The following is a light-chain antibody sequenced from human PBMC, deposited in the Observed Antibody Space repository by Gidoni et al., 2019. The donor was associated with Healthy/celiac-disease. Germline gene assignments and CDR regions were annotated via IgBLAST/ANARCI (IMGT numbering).Light chain of an antibody. CDR3: QQYYGTPIT. CDR1: QSILYSSNNKKY. CDR2: WAS. V-gene: IGKV4-1*01. Sequence: DIVMTQYPDSLAVSLGERATINCKSSQSILYSSNNKKYLAWYQQKPGQPPKLLIYWASTRESGVPDRFSGSGSGTDFTLTISSLQAEDVAVYYCQQYYGTPITFGQGTRLEIK. J-gene: IGKJ5*01.